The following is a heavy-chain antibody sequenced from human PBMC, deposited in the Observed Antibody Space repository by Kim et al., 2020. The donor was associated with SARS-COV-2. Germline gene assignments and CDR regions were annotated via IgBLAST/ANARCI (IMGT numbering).Heavy chain of an antibody. CDR2: INHSGST. J-gene: IGHJ6*02. D-gene: IGHD3-9*01. Sequence: SETLSLTCAVYGGSFSGYYWSWIRQPPGKGLEWIGEINHSGSTNYNPSLKSRVTISVDTSKNQFSLKLSSVTAADTAVYYCARGETELRYFDWTSGGMDVWGQGTTVTVSS. CDR1: GGSFSGYY. CDR3: ARGETELRYFDWTSGGMDV. V-gene: IGHV4-34*01.